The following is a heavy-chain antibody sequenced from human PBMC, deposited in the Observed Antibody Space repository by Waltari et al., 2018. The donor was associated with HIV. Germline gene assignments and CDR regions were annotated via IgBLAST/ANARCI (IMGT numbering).Heavy chain of an antibody. CDR1: GGSISSSNSY. Sequence: QLQLQESGPGLVKPSDTLSLSCTVSGGSISSSNSYWGWIRQPPGKGLEWIGSIYYSGSHYYNPSLRGRVTISVDTCKNQFSLRLTSVTAADTALYYCARSTISRGGDLDVPPLFIFDYWGQGTLVTVSS. D-gene: IGHD4-17*01. J-gene: IGHJ4*02. CDR2: IYYSGSH. CDR3: ARSTISRGGDLDVPPLFIFDY. V-gene: IGHV4-39*07.